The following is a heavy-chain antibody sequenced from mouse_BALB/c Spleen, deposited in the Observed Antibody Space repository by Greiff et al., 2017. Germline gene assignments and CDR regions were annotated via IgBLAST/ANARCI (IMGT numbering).Heavy chain of an antibody. D-gene: IGHD2-4*01. CDR2: ISYSGST. Sequence: EVKLQESGPGLVKPSQSLSLTCTVTGYSITSDYAWNWIRQFPGNKLEWMGYISYSGSTSYNPSLKSRISITRDTSKNQFFLQLNSVTTEDTATYYCASSTMITTRGYYFDYWGQGTTLTVSS. CDR1: GYSITSDYA. V-gene: IGHV3-2*02. CDR3: ASSTMITTRGYYFDY. J-gene: IGHJ2*01.